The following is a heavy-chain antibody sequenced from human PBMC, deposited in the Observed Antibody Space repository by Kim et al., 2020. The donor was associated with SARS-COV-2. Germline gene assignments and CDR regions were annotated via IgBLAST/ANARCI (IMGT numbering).Heavy chain of an antibody. CDR3: AKDRIVGIAVAGLDY. CDR1: GFIFTSYA. CDR2: ISGNGHTA. J-gene: IGHJ4*02. D-gene: IGHD6-19*01. Sequence: GGSLRLSCAASGFIFTSYAMSWVRQAPGKGLEWGASISGNGHTAYHADSVKGRFTISRDNSKDILFLQMNSLRAEDTAIYFCAKDRIVGIAVAGLDYWGQGTLVTVSS. V-gene: IGHV3-23*01.